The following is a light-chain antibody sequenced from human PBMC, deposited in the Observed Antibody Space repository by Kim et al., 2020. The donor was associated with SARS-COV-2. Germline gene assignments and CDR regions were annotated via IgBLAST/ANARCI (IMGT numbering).Light chain of an antibody. CDR3: QHYGTSPPYS. V-gene: IGKV3-20*01. J-gene: IGKJ2*03. Sequence: EIVLTQSPGTLSLSPGQRATLSCRASQTVRSSYLAWYQQKPGQAPRLLIFGASSRATGIPDRFSGSGSGTDFTLSINRLEPEDFAVYYCQHYGTSPPYSFGQGTKLEI. CDR1: QTVRSSY. CDR2: GAS.